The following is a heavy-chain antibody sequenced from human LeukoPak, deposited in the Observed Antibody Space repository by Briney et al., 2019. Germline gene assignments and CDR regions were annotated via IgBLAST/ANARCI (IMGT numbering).Heavy chain of an antibody. V-gene: IGHV3-64*01. CDR2: ISSNGGST. CDR3: ATSLTTAAAYYYYYYMDV. CDR1: GFTFSSYA. D-gene: IGHD1-1*01. Sequence: PGGSLRLSXAASGFTFSSYAMHWVRQTPGKGLEYVSAISSNGGSTYYANSVKGRFTISRDNSKNTLYLQMGSLRAEDMAVYYCATSLTTAAAYYYYYYMDVWGKGTTVTVSS. J-gene: IGHJ6*03.